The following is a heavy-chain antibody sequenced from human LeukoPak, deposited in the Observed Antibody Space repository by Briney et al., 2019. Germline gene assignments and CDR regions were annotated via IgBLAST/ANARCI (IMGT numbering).Heavy chain of an antibody. J-gene: IGHJ4*02. CDR3: AGDRLYYSSGWNDY. D-gene: IGHD6-19*01. Sequence: ASVKVSCKASGYTFTGYYMHWERQAPGQGLEWMGWINPNSGGTNYAQKFQGRVTMTRDTSISTAYMELSRLRSDDTAVYYCAGDRLYYSSGWNDYWGQGTLVTVSS. CDR2: INPNSGGT. V-gene: IGHV1-2*02. CDR1: GYTFTGYY.